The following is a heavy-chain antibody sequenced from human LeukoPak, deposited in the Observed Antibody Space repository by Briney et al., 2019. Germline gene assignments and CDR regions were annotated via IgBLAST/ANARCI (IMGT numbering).Heavy chain of an antibody. CDR2: INPNSGGT. V-gene: IGHV1-2*02. CDR1: GYTFTGYY. CDR3: ARAIDQNDSLDY. D-gene: IGHD3-22*01. J-gene: IGHJ4*02. Sequence: ASVKVSCKASGYTFTGYYKHWVRQAPGQGLEWMGWINPNSGGTNYAQKFQGRVTMTRDTSISTAYMELSRLRSDDTAVYYCARAIDQNDSLDYWGQGTLVTVSS.